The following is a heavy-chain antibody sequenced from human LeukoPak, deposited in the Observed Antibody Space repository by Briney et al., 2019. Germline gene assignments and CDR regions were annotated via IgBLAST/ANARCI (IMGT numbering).Heavy chain of an antibody. CDR1: GFSFTGVW. V-gene: IGHV3-15*07. D-gene: IGHD3-16*01. J-gene: IGHJ4*02. CDR3: ATPALGRRLYYYDY. CDR2: IRTKSDGETV. Sequence: PGGSLRLSCVASGFSFTGVWMNWVRQAPGKGLEWVGRIRTKSDGETVDYAAPVKGRFTISRDDSKNTLFLQMNSLKTEDTAVYYCATPALGRRLYYYDYWGQGTLVTVSP.